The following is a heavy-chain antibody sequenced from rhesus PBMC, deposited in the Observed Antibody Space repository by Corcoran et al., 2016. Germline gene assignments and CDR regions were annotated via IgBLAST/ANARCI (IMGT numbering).Heavy chain of an antibody. D-gene: IGHD5-36*01. CDR3: ARDRGSSYGPLDY. CDR1: GYSISSGYD. V-gene: IGHV4-76*01. J-gene: IGHJ4*01. CDR2: IYGSSGST. Sequence: QVQLQESGPGVVKPSETLSLTCAVSGYSISSGYDWSWIRQPPGKGLEWIGYIYGSSGSTNYNPSRKNRVTMSKDTSKHQFSLKLSSVPAADSAVYYCARDRGSSYGPLDYWGQGVLVTVSS.